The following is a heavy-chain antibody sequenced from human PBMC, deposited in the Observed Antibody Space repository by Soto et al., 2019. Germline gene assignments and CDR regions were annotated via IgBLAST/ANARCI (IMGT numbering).Heavy chain of an antibody. Sequence: QVLLVQSGAEMKQPGSSVSVSCKASGDSFTNYAFTWVRQAPGQGPEWLGGIILALGTPHYSQRFQGRLTITADESSSTVYMELGSLRFDDTAVYYCGRYCTNTKCRGGYYLDLWGQGTLLTVSS. D-gene: IGHD2-8*01. CDR3: GRYCTNTKCRGGYYLDL. J-gene: IGHJ5*02. CDR2: IILALGTP. V-gene: IGHV1-69*01. CDR1: GDSFTNYA.